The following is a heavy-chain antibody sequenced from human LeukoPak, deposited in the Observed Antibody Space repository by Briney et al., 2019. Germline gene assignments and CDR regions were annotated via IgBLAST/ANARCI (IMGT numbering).Heavy chain of an antibody. CDR3: AECPTRWLQLYFDY. J-gene: IGHJ4*02. D-gene: IGHD5-24*01. CDR2: ISGSGGST. CDR1: GLTFSSYA. V-gene: IGHV3-23*01. Sequence: QPGGSLRLSCAASGLTFSSYAMSWVRQARGKGLEWVSAISGSGGSTYYADSVKGRFTISRDNSKNTLYLQMNSLRAEDTAVYYCAECPTRWLQLYFDYWGQGTLVTVSS.